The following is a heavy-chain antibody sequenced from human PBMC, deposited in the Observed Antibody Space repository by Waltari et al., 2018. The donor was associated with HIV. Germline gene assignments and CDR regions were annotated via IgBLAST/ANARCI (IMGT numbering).Heavy chain of an antibody. Sequence: QVQLQQWGAGLLKPSETLSLTCAVYGGSFSGYYWSWTRQPPGKGLEWIGEINHSGSTNYNPSLKSRVTISVDTSKNQFSLKLSSVTAADTAVYYCARGVIVGAPMGWFDPWGQGTLVTVSS. CDR2: INHSGST. J-gene: IGHJ5*02. CDR3: ARGVIVGAPMGWFDP. CDR1: GGSFSGYY. D-gene: IGHD1-26*01. V-gene: IGHV4-34*01.